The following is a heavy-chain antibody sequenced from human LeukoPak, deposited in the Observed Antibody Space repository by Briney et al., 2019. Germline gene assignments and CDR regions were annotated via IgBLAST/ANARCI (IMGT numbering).Heavy chain of an antibody. Sequence: ASVKVSCKVSGHTLIELSMHWIRQPPGRGLEWVGSFELADGEIIYAQKFQGRVTLTEDTSTDTAYMELNSLRSEDTAVYYCAIRGNYDSLTGYYVFRDHFGLDVWGQGTTVIVSS. V-gene: IGHV1-24*01. J-gene: IGHJ6*02. CDR1: GHTLIELS. D-gene: IGHD3-9*01. CDR3: AIRGNYDSLTGYYVFRDHFGLDV. CDR2: FELADGEI.